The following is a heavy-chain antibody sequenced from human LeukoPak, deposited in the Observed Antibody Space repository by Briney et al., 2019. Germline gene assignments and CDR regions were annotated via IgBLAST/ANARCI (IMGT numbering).Heavy chain of an antibody. CDR1: GGSLSSYY. Sequence: PSETLSLTCTVSGGSLSSYYWSWIRQPPGKGLEWVGYIYYSGSTNYNPSLKSRVTISVDTSKNQFSLKLSSVTAADTAVYYCARVVEIAGRQSWFDPWGQGTLVTVSS. CDR2: IYYSGST. D-gene: IGHD6-6*01. CDR3: ARVVEIAGRQSWFDP. J-gene: IGHJ5*02. V-gene: IGHV4-59*01.